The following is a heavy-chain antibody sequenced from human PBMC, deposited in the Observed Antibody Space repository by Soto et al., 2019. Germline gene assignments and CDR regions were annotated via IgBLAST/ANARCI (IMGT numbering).Heavy chain of an antibody. CDR1: GYTFTSYA. J-gene: IGHJ5*02. Sequence: ASVKVSCKASGYTFTSYAMHWVRQAPGQRPEWMGWINAGNGNTKYSQKFQGRVTITRDTSASTAYMELSSLRSEDTAVYYCARDRDIVVVVAATRRSRPPNNWFDPWGQGTLVTVSS. V-gene: IGHV1-3*01. D-gene: IGHD2-15*01. CDR3: ARDRDIVVVVAATRRSRPPNNWFDP. CDR2: INAGNGNT.